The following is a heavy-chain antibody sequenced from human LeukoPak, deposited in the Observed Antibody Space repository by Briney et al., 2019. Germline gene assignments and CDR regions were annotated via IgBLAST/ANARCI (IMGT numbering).Heavy chain of an antibody. J-gene: IGHJ4*02. V-gene: IGHV3-7*01. Sequence: GGSLRLSCAASGFTFSSYSMNWVRQAPGKGLEWVANIKQDGSEKYYVDSVKGRFTISRDNAKNSLYLQMNSLRAEDTAVYYCARVYDILTGFHPFDYWGQGTLVTVSS. CDR3: ARVYDILTGFHPFDY. CDR2: IKQDGSEK. D-gene: IGHD3-9*01. CDR1: GFTFSSYS.